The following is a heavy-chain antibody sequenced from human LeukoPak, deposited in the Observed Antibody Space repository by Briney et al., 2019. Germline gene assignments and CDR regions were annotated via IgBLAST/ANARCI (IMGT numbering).Heavy chain of an antibody. CDR1: GYTFTSYG. Sequence: ASVKVSCKASGYTFTSYGISWVRQAPGQGLEWMGWISAYNGNTNYAQKLQGRVTMTTDTSTSTAYMGLRSLRSDDTAVYYCARVGWLTNREPFDYWGQGTLVTVSS. D-gene: IGHD1-14*01. CDR2: ISAYNGNT. J-gene: IGHJ4*02. CDR3: ARVGWLTNREPFDY. V-gene: IGHV1-18*01.